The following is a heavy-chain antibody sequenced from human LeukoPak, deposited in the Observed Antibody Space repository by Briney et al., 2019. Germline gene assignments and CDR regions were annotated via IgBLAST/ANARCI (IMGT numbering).Heavy chain of an antibody. CDR1: GFTFDDYA. Sequence: GGSLRLSCAASGFTFDDYAMHWVRQAPGKVLEWVSYISSSGSTIYYADSVKGRFTISRDNAKNSLYLQMNSLRAEDTAVYYCAELGITMIGGVWGKGTTVTISS. J-gene: IGHJ6*04. V-gene: IGHV3-48*03. D-gene: IGHD3-10*02. CDR3: AELGITMIGGV. CDR2: ISSSGSTI.